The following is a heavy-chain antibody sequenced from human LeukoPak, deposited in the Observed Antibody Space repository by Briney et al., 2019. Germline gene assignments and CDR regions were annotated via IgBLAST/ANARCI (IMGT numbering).Heavy chain of an antibody. J-gene: IGHJ4*02. CDR2: IYPGDSDT. V-gene: IGHV5-51*01. Sequence: GESLKISCKGSGYSFTSYWIGWVRQMPGKGLEWMGIIYPGDSDTRYSPSFQGQVTISADKSISTAYLQWSSLKASDTAMYYCARLGTVDTAMAPLDYWGQGTLVIVSS. CDR1: GYSFTSYW. CDR3: ARLGTVDTAMAPLDY. D-gene: IGHD5-18*01.